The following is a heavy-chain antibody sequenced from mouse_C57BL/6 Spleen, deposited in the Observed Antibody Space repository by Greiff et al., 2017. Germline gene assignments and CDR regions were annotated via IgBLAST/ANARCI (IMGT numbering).Heavy chain of an antibody. Sequence: VQLQQSGPELVKPGASVKISCKASGYTFTDYYMNWVKQSHGKSLEWIGDINPNNGGTSYNQKFKGKATLTVDKSSSTAYMELRSLTSEDSAVYYCASIPITTGGFFAYWGQGTLVTVSA. CDR3: ASIPITTGGFFAY. J-gene: IGHJ3*01. D-gene: IGHD1-1*01. CDR2: INPNNGGT. CDR1: GYTFTDYY. V-gene: IGHV1-26*01.